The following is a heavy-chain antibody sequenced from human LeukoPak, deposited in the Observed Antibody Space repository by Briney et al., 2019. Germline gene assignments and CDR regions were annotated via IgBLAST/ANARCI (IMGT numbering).Heavy chain of an antibody. CDR2: ISTSSSYI. Sequence: GGSLRLSCAASGFTFSSYTMNWVRQAPGKGLEWVSSISTSSSYIYYADSVKGRFTISRDNAKNSLYLQMNSLRAEDTAVYYCARGDLYYYDSSGGDYRGQGTLVTVSS. J-gene: IGHJ4*02. CDR1: GFTFSSYT. V-gene: IGHV3-21*01. CDR3: ARGDLYYYDSSGGDY. D-gene: IGHD3-22*01.